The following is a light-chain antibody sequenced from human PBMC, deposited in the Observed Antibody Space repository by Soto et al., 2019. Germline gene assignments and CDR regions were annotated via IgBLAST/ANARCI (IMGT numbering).Light chain of an antibody. CDR1: SSDVGAYNY. J-gene: IGLJ3*02. Sequence: QSVLTQPASVSGSPGQSITISCTGTSSDVGAYNYVSWYQQYPGKAPKLMIYEVSNRPSGVPDRLSGSKSDTSASLAISGLLSEDESDYYCATWDDSLNGWVFGGGTKLTVL. CDR2: EVS. CDR3: ATWDDSLNGWV. V-gene: IGLV2-14*01.